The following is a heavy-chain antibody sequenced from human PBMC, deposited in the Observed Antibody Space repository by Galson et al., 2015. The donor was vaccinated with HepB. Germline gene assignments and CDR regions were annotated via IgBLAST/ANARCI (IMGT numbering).Heavy chain of an antibody. J-gene: IGHJ3*02. CDR1: GFTFDDYA. CDR3: ARTRASSGWYYDAFVI. CDR2: ISHNRGTI. D-gene: IGHD6-19*01. Sequence: SLRLSCAASGFTFDDYAMHWVRQAPGKGLEWVSGISHNRGTIDYADSVRGRFTISRDNAKNSLYLQLNSLRVEDTALYYCARTRASSGWYYDAFVIWGQGTMVTVSS. V-gene: IGHV3-9*01.